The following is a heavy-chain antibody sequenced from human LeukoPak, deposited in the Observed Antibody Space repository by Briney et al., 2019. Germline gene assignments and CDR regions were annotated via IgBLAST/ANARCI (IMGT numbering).Heavy chain of an antibody. Sequence: ASVKVSCKASGYTFTSYDINWVRQATGQGLEWMGWMNPNSGNTGYAQEFQGRVTITRNTSISTAYMELSSLRSEDTAVYYCARGKGMYYDFWSGYYKPRHFDYWGQGTLVTVSS. CDR3: ARGKGMYYDFWSGYYKPRHFDY. J-gene: IGHJ4*02. D-gene: IGHD3-3*01. CDR1: GYTFTSYD. CDR2: MNPNSGNT. V-gene: IGHV1-8*03.